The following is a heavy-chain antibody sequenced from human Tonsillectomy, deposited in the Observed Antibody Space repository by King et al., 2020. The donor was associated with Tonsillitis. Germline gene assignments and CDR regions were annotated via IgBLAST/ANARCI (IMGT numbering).Heavy chain of an antibody. V-gene: IGHV3-30*02. CDR2: IRYDGSNK. J-gene: IGHJ4*02. Sequence: EQLVQSGGGVVQPGGSLRLSCAASGFTFSSYGMHWVRQAPGKGLEWVAFIRYDGSNKYYADSVKGRFTISRDNSKNTLYLQMNGLRAEDTAVYYCAKGYSSFDYWGQGTLVTVSS. D-gene: IGHD4-11*01. CDR3: AKGYSSFDY. CDR1: GFTFSSYG.